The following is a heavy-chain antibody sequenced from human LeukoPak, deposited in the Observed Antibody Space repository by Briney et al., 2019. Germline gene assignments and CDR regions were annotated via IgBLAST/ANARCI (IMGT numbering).Heavy chain of an antibody. CDR2: TSAYDGNT. CDR1: GYTFSSFG. Sequence: ASLNVSCKTSGYTFSSFGVTWVRQAPGQGLEWVGWTSAYDGNTNYAPKFQGRVAMTTDTSTNTAYMELRSLRSDDTAIYYCARTCPMMFCSSSFFDPWGQGTLVAVSS. D-gene: IGHD2-2*01. CDR3: ARTCPMMFCSSSFFDP. J-gene: IGHJ5*02. V-gene: IGHV1-18*01.